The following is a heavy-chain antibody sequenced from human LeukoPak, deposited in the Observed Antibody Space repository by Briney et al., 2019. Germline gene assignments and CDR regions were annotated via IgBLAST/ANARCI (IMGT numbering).Heavy chain of an antibody. Sequence: PGGSLRLSCAGSGFTVSSNYMSWVRQAPGKGLEWVSVIYSGGSTYYADSVKGRFTISRDNSKNTLYLQMNSLRAEDTAVYYCASFLGGYSFFRWGQGTLVTVSS. CDR3: ASFLGGYSFFR. D-gene: IGHD3-22*01. CDR1: GFTVSSNY. J-gene: IGHJ4*02. CDR2: IYSGGST. V-gene: IGHV3-66*02.